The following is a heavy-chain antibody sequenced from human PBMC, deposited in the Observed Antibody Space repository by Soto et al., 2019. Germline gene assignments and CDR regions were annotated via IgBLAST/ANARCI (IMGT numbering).Heavy chain of an antibody. J-gene: IGHJ4*02. D-gene: IGHD1-26*01. V-gene: IGHV3-30*18. Sequence: PGGSLSLACVGPEFTFSNYCMHWVRRPPGKGLEWVALISDDGDKRYYADSVKGRLIISRDNSKDTLYLQMNRLGPDETAVYFCAKARVRIVGANSFDYWGQGTPVTVSS. CDR1: EFTFSNYC. CDR2: ISDDGDKR. CDR3: AKARVRIVGANSFDY.